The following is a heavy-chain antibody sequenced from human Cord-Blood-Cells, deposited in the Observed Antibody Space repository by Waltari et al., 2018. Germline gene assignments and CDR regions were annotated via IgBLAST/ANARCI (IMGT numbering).Heavy chain of an antibody. J-gene: IGHJ1*01. CDR1: GFTFSNAW. CDR2: IKSKTDVGTT. D-gene: IGHD1-26*01. Sequence: EVQLVESGGGLVKPGGSLRLSCAASGFTFSNAWMSWVRQAPGKGLEWVGRIKSKTDVGTTDYAAPVKGRFTISRDDSKNTLYLQMNSLKTEDTAVYYCTTDHYSGSYYFQHWGQGTLVTVSS. CDR3: TTDHYSGSYYFQH. V-gene: IGHV3-15*01.